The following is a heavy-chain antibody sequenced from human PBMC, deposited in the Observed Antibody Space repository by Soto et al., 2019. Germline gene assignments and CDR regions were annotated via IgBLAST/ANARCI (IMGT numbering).Heavy chain of an antibody. CDR1: GFSFSSHW. V-gene: IGHV3-74*01. J-gene: IGHJ4*02. CDR2: IKSDGSST. Sequence: EVQLVESGGGLVQPGGSLRLSCAASGFSFSSHWMHWVRQAPGKGLVWVARIKSDGSSTAYADSVKGRFTISRDDAKNTLYLQMNSLRAEDTAVYYCVRSSGWPDYWGQGTLVTVSS. CDR3: VRSSGWPDY. D-gene: IGHD6-19*01.